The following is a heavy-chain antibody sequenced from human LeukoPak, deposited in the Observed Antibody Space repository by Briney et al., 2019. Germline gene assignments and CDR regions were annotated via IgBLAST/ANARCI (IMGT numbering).Heavy chain of an antibody. J-gene: IGHJ4*02. CDR1: GFTFSKAW. CDR2: ISGSGGST. V-gene: IGHV3-23*01. CDR3: AKDQGAYDFWSGYPIDY. Sequence: GGSLRLSCAASGFTFSKAWMNWVRQAPGKGLEWVSAISGSGGSTYYADSVKGRFTISRDNSKNTLYLQMNSLRAEDTAVYYCAKDQGAYDFWSGYPIDYWGQGTLVTVSS. D-gene: IGHD3-3*01.